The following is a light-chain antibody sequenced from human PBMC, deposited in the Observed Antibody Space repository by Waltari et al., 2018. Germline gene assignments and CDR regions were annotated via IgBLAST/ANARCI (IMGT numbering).Light chain of an antibody. V-gene: IGKV3-15*01. CDR3: QQYNVWPPIT. CDR1: QNINSN. Sequence: EILMTQSPATLSVAPGERATLSCRASQNINSNLAWYQQKPGQAPRLLVYGPSTRATGIPARFSGSGSGTEFTLTITSLQSEDSAIYYCQQYNVWPPITFGEGTRLEIQ. J-gene: IGKJ5*01. CDR2: GPS.